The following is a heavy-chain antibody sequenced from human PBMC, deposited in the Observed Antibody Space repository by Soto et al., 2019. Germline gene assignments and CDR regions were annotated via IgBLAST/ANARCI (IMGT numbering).Heavy chain of an antibody. D-gene: IGHD6-19*01. CDR1: GFTFSDDY. Sequence: PGGSLRLSCAASGFTFSDDYMNWLRQAPGKGLEWVSYISGTSSDTNYADSVKGRFTISRDNSKNSLYLQMNSLRAEDTAVYYCAKIPPREQWLVSSFDYWGQGTLVTVSS. CDR3: AKIPPREQWLVSSFDY. J-gene: IGHJ4*02. CDR2: ISGTSSDT. V-gene: IGHV3-11*06.